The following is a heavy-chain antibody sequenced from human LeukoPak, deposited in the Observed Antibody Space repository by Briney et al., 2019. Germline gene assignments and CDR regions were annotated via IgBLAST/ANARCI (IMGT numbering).Heavy chain of an antibody. D-gene: IGHD6-19*01. V-gene: IGHV1-8*01. CDR3: ARGRGSGSGWRRFDY. CDR1: GYTFTSYD. CDR2: MNPNSGNT. Sequence: ASVKVSCKASGYTFTSYDINWVRQATGQGLEWMGWMNPNSGNTGYAQKFQGRVTMTRDTSISTAYVELSSLTSEDSAVYYCARGRGSGSGWRRFDYWGQGTLVTVSS. J-gene: IGHJ4*02.